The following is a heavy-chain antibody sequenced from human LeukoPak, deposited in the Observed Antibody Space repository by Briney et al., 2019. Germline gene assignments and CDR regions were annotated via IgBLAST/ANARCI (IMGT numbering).Heavy chain of an antibody. CDR2: ISGSGGST. CDR1: GFTFSSYA. V-gene: IGHV3-23*01. J-gene: IGHJ5*02. Sequence: GRSLRLSCAASGFTFSSYAMSWVRQAPGKGLEWVSAISGSGGSTYYADSVKGRFTISRDNSKNTLYLQMNSLRAEDTAVYYCAKETSAYSSRWYVLPPNWFDPWGQGTLVTVSS. CDR3: AKETSAYSSRWYVLPPNWFDP. D-gene: IGHD6-19*01.